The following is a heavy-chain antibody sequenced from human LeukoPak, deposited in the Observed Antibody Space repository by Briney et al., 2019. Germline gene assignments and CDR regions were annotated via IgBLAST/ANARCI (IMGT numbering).Heavy chain of an antibody. D-gene: IGHD4-23*01. CDR1: GFTFSSYS. CDR2: ISSSSSYI. J-gene: IGHJ4*02. Sequence: KPGGSLRLSCAASGFTFSSYSMNWVRQAPGKGLEWVSSISSSSSYIYYADSVKGRFTISRDNAKNSLYLQMNSLRAEDTAVYYCARDEENLYGGDFDYWGQGTLVTVSS. CDR3: ARDEENLYGGDFDY. V-gene: IGHV3-21*01.